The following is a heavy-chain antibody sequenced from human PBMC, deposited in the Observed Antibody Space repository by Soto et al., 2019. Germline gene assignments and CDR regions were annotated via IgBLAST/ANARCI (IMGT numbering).Heavy chain of an antibody. CDR3: ARSVAGRGVYYYYGMNV. CDR1: GYTFTGYF. D-gene: IGHD6-19*01. V-gene: IGHV1-2*04. CDR2: INPNSGGT. Sequence: ASVKVSCKASGYTFTGYFMHWVRQAPGQGLEWTGWINPNSGGTNYAQKFQGWVTMTRDTSISTAYMELSRLRSDDTAVYYCARSVAGRGVYYYYGMNVWGQGTTVTVSS. J-gene: IGHJ6*02.